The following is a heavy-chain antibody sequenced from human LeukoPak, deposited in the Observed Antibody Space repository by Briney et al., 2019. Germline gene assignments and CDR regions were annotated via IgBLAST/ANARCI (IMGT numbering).Heavy chain of an antibody. CDR3: ARRDMATNTPFDY. Sequence: PGESLKISCKGSGCAFTKYWIGWVRQTPGTGLECMGIIYPGDSDTRYSPSFQGQVTISADKSISTAYLQWSSLKASDTAMYYCARRDMATNTPFDYWGQGTLVTVSS. J-gene: IGHJ4*02. CDR1: GCAFTKYW. D-gene: IGHD5-24*01. V-gene: IGHV5-51*01. CDR2: IYPGDSDT.